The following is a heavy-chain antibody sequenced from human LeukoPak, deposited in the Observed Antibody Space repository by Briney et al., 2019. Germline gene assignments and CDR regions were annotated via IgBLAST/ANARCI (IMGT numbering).Heavy chain of an antibody. CDR3: ARDYGSGSYYSVYYYYYKDV. CDR2: INPNSGDT. J-gene: IGHJ6*03. D-gene: IGHD3-10*01. V-gene: IGHV1-2*02. CDR1: GYTFTGYY. Sequence: ASVKVSCKASGYTFTGYYMHWVRQAPGQGLEWMGWINPNSGDTIYAQKFQGRVTMTGDTPTSTAYMELSSLRSDDTAVYYCARDYGSGSYYSVYYYYYKDVWGKGPTVIVS.